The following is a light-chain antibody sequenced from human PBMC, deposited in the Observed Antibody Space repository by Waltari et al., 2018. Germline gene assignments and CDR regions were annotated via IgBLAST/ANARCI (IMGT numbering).Light chain of an antibody. CDR3: AAWDDSVRGWV. CDR2: SND. Sequence: HSVLTQPPSASGTPGQGVTISCSGGSSNIGGNTVNWYQRLPGTAPKLLIFSNDQRPSGFPDRFSGSQSGTSASLAISGLQSEDEADYFCAAWDDSVRGWVFGGGTKVTVL. J-gene: IGLJ3*02. CDR1: SSNIGGNT. V-gene: IGLV1-44*01.